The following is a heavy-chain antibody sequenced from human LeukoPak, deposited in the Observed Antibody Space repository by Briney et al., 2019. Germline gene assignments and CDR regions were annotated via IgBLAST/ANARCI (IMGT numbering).Heavy chain of an antibody. Sequence: GGSLRLYCAASGFTFSSYSMNWVRQAPGKGLEWVSSISSSSSYIYYADSVKGRFTISRDDAKNSLYLQMNSLRAEDTAVYYCARDRDSGSYSEQDYWGQGTLVTVSS. CDR3: ARDRDSGSYSEQDY. V-gene: IGHV3-21*01. J-gene: IGHJ4*02. CDR2: ISSSSSYI. D-gene: IGHD1-26*01. CDR1: GFTFSSYS.